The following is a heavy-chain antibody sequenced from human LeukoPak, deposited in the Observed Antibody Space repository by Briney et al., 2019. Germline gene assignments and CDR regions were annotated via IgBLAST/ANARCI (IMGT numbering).Heavy chain of an antibody. CDR3: AKDTKVYYGSGSSAPDY. CDR1: GGSFSGYY. Sequence: SETLSLTCTVYGGSFSGYYWSWVRQPPGKGLEWIGDINHIGTTNYNPSLKSRVTISVDTSKNQFSLRLSSVTAADTAVYYCAKDTKVYYGSGSSAPDYWGQGTLVTVSS. CDR2: INHIGTT. D-gene: IGHD3-10*01. V-gene: IGHV4-34*01. J-gene: IGHJ4*02.